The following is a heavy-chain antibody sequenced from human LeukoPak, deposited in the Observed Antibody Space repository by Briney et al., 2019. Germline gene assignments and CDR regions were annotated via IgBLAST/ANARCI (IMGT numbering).Heavy chain of an antibody. CDR2: INPSGGST. V-gene: IGHV1-46*01. D-gene: IGHD2-21*02. CDR1: GYTFTSYY. Sequence: GASVKVSCKASGYTFTSYYMHWVRQAPGQGLEWMGIINPSGGSTSYAQKFQGRVTMTRDTSTSTVYMELSSLRSEETAVYYCAISSGGVVTEDDAFDIWGQGTMVTVSS. CDR3: AISSGGVVTEDDAFDI. J-gene: IGHJ3*02.